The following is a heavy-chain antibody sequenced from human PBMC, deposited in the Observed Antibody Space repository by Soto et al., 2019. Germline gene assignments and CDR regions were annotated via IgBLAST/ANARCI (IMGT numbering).Heavy chain of an antibody. CDR1: GLTVSSSY. CDR2: IYSAGST. J-gene: IGHJ4*02. CDR3: ARAREPEYSSAIVFDI. V-gene: IGHV3-53*01. Sequence: PGGSLRLSCAASGLTVSSSYMSWVRQAPGKGLQWVSVIYSAGSTYYANSVKGRFTISRDISTNMVYLQMSSLTDEDTAVYYCARAREPEYSSAIVFDIWGQGALVTVSS. D-gene: IGHD5-18*01.